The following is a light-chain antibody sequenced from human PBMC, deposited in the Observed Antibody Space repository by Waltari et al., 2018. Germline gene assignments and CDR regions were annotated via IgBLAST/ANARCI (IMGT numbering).Light chain of an antibody. J-gene: IGKJ1*01. Sequence: DIVLTQSPGTLSLSPGERATLSCRASENIRSFLAWYQQKPGQAPRLLIYDTSTRATGIPDRFSGSGSGTDFSLTISRLEAEDFAVYYCQSYGTLPATFGQGTKVEIK. CDR2: DTS. CDR1: ENIRSF. CDR3: QSYGTLPAT. V-gene: IGKV3-20*01.